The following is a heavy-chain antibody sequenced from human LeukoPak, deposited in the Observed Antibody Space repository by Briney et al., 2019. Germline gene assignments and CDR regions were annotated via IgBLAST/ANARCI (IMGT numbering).Heavy chain of an antibody. Sequence: GGSLRLSCAASGFIFSNYVMSWVRQAPGKGLEWVANIKQDGSEKYYVDSVKGRFTISRDNAKNSLYLQMNSLRAEDTAVYYCARDTGGGYSCYDCWGQGTLVTVSS. J-gene: IGHJ4*02. CDR1: GFIFSNYV. D-gene: IGHD5-18*01. CDR2: IKQDGSEK. V-gene: IGHV3-7*01. CDR3: ARDTGGGYSCYDC.